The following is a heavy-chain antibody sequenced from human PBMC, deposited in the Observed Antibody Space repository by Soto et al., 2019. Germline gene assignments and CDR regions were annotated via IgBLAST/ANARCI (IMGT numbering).Heavy chain of an antibody. CDR1: GFTFSDFA. Sequence: GGSLRLSCLASGFTFSDFAMTWVRHVPGRGLEWVASLDGAGGSTYYAESVRGRFSISRDNSQNTLLLQMKRLTVDDTAIYYCAAPRDEYGSGVSWFTYGMDIWGQGTTVTVYS. J-gene: IGHJ6*02. CDR3: AAPRDEYGSGVSWFTYGMDI. CDR2: LDGAGGST. V-gene: IGHV3-23*01. D-gene: IGHD3-10*01.